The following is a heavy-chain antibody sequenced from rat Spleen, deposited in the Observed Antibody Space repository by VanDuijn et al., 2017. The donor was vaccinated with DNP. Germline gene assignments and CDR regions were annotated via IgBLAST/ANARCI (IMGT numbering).Heavy chain of an antibody. V-gene: IGHV3-1*01. CDR3: ARQPTGMDY. CDR2: ISNSGST. Sequence: EVLLQESGPGLVKPSQSLSLTCSVTGFSITNNFKWSWIRKFPGNKMEWIGHISNSGSTSYNPSLKSRISITRDTSKNQFFLQLNSVTTEDTATYYCARQPTGMDYWGQGVMVIVSS. CDR1: GFSITNNFK. J-gene: IGHJ2*01. D-gene: IGHD1-7*01.